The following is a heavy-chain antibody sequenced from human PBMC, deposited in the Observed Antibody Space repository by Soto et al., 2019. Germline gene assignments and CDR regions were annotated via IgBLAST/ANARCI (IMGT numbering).Heavy chain of an antibody. CDR1: GLTFSNYW. CDR3: TKVVGLAGQD. Sequence: EVQLEESGGTLVQPGGSLRLSCAASGLTFSNYWMSWVRQAPGKGLEWEANIKQDGREKYYVDSVRGRFTISRDNAKNSLYLQMSSLRAEDTAVYYCTKVVGLAGQDWGQGTLVTVSS. D-gene: IGHD6-19*01. CDR2: IKQDGREK. J-gene: IGHJ4*02. V-gene: IGHV3-7*01.